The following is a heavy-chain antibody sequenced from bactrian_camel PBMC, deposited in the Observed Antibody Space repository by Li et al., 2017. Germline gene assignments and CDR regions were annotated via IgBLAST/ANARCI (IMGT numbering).Heavy chain of an antibody. CDR1: GYSGQC. CDR3: AAEADGLGPCRRDYNY. Sequence: QVQLVESGGGSVEAGGSLTLSCAASGYSGQCLGWFRDEAPGKEREGVAAIDSDGSTSYDNSVKGRFTISKDNSKNTVELQMNSLKPEDTADYYCAAEADGLGPCRRDYNYWGQGTQVTVS. J-gene: IGHJ4*01. V-gene: IGHV3S53*01. CDR2: IDSDGST. D-gene: IGHD1*01.